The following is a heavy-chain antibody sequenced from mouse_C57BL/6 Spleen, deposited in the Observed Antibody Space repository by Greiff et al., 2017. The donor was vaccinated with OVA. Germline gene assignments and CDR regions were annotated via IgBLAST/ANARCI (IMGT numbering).Heavy chain of an antibody. J-gene: IGHJ2*01. CDR3: ARYGTGFDY. CDR1: GYAFSSSW. Sequence: VKPGASVKISCKASGYAFSSSWMNWVKQRPGKGLEWIGRIYPGDGDTNYNGKFKGKATLTADKSSSTAYMQLSSLTSEDSAVYFCARYGTGFDYWGQGTTLTVSS. CDR2: IYPGDGDT. D-gene: IGHD4-1*01. V-gene: IGHV1-82*01.